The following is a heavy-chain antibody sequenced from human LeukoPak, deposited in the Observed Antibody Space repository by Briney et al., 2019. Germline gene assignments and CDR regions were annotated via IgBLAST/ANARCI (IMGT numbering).Heavy chain of an antibody. CDR1: GFTFSSYA. D-gene: IGHD1-26*01. CDR3: ARDRQWELLGYFDY. V-gene: IGHV3-30-3*01. Sequence: GGSLRLSCAASGFTFSSYAMHWVRQAPGKGLEWVAVISYDGSNKYYADSVKGRFIISRDNSKNTLYLQMNSLRAEDTAVYYCARDRQWELLGYFDYWGQGTLVTVSS. CDR2: ISYDGSNK. J-gene: IGHJ4*02.